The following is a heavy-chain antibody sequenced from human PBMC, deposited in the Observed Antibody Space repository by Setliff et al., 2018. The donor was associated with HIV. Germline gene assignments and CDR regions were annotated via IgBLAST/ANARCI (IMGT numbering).Heavy chain of an antibody. CDR1: GGSVNNNNCY. Sequence: SETLSLTCTVSGGSVNNNNCYWGWIRQPPGKGLEWIGNIYYSGSTYYTPSLKSRVTISVDTSKNQFSLRLSSVTAADTAVYYCARIPPELDFDSWGQGTLVTVS. CDR2: IYYSGST. CDR3: ARIPPELDFDS. D-gene: IGHD1-26*01. J-gene: IGHJ4*02. V-gene: IGHV4-39*07.